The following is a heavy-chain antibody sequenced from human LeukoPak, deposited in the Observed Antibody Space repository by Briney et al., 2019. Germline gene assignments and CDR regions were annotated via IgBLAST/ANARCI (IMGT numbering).Heavy chain of an antibody. Sequence: GASVKVSCKASGGTFISYAISWVRQAPGQGLEWMGGIIPIFGTANYAQKFQGRVTITADESTSTAYMELSSLRSEDTAVYYCARSPAITIFGVVIPHWFDPWGQGTLVTVSS. J-gene: IGHJ5*02. CDR3: ARSPAITIFGVVIPHWFDP. CDR1: GGTFISYA. D-gene: IGHD3-3*01. CDR2: IIPIFGTA. V-gene: IGHV1-69*13.